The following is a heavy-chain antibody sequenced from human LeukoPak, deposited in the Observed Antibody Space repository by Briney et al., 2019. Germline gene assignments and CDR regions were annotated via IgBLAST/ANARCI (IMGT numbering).Heavy chain of an antibody. CDR3: ASHYYGSGSYRFDY. CDR2: ISSTGSTI. V-gene: IGHV3-11*01. D-gene: IGHD3-10*01. J-gene: IGHJ4*02. CDR1: GFTFSDYY. Sequence: GGSLRLSCAASGFTFSDYYMNWIRQAPGKGLEWVSYISSTGSTIYYADSVKGRFTISRDNAKNSLYLQMNSLRAEDTAVYYCASHYYGSGSYRFDYWGQGTLVTVSS.